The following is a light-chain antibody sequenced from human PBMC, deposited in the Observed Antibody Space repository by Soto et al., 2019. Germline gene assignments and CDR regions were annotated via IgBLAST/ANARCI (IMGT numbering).Light chain of an antibody. Sequence: DIRVAQSPSFLSASLGERVTLTSRASQSRSCCLDCCQRDSGKAPKFLIYDVSNLESGVPLRFSGSGSGTEFTLTISSLQPDDFATYYCQQYSTYPWTFGQGTKV. CDR2: DVS. V-gene: IGKV1-5*01. CDR1: QSRSCC. CDR3: QQYSTYPWT. J-gene: IGKJ1*01.